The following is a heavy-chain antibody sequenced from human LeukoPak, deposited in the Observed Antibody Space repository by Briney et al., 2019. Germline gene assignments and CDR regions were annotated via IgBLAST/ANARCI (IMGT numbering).Heavy chain of an antibody. J-gene: IGHJ4*02. V-gene: IGHV3-30*18. CDR1: GFTFSSYG. CDR2: ISYDGSNK. D-gene: IGHD6-19*01. CDR3: AKVGIAVAGKVDY. Sequence: PGGSLRLSCAASGFTFSSYGMHWVRQAPGKGLEWVAVISYDGSNKYYADSVKGRFTISRDNSKNTLYLQMNSLRAEDTAVYYCAKVGIAVAGKVDYWGQGTLVTVSS.